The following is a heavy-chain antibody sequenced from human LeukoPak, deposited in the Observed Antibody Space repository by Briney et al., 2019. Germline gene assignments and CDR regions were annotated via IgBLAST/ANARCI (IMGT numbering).Heavy chain of an antibody. CDR2: ISAYNGNT. Sequence: GASVKVSCKASGYTFTSYGISWVRQAPGQGLEWMGWISAYNGNTNYAQKLQGRVTMTTDTSTSTAYMELRSLRSDDTAVYYCARGRITMVRGVIITRYYYGMDVWGQGTTVTVSS. CDR1: GYTFTSYG. J-gene: IGHJ6*02. V-gene: IGHV1-18*01. CDR3: ARGRITMVRGVIITRYYYGMDV. D-gene: IGHD3-10*01.